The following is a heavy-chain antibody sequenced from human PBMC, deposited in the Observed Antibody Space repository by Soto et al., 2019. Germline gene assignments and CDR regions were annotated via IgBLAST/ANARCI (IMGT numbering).Heavy chain of an antibody. CDR2: IQSGGPT. Sequence: EVQLVESGGGLVQPGGSLRLSCAASGFTVSSKYMSWVRQAPGKGLEWVSLIQSGGPTYYADSVKGRFTISSDTSENTVHLQMDSLRAEDTAVYYCARDDVLCYGGRCYGVPLDVWGKRTTVSVSS. V-gene: IGHV3-66*01. D-gene: IGHD2-15*01. J-gene: IGHJ6*04. CDR3: ARDDVLCYGGRCYGVPLDV. CDR1: GFTVSSKY.